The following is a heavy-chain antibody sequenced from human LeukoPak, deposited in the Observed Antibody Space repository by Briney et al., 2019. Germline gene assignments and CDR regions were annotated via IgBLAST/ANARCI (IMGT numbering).Heavy chain of an antibody. J-gene: IGHJ4*02. Sequence: SETPSLTCTVSGGSISSGSYYWSWIRQPAGKGLEWIGRIYTSGSTNYNPSLKSRVTISVATSKNQFSLKLSSVTAADTAVYFCARIPAYGDYYFDYWGQGALVTVSS. CDR3: ARIPAYGDYYFDY. D-gene: IGHD4-17*01. CDR1: GGSISSGSYY. V-gene: IGHV4-61*02. CDR2: IYTSGST.